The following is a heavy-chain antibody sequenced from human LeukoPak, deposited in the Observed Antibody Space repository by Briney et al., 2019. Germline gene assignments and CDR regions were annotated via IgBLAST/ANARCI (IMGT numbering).Heavy chain of an antibody. CDR2: ISSSGSTI. V-gene: IGHV3-11*01. J-gene: IGHJ3*02. Sequence: GGSLRLSCAASGFTFSDYYMSWIRQAPGKGLEWVSYISSSGSTIYYADSVKGRFTISRDNAKNSLYLQMNSLRAEDTAVYYCARDQTKGGWLQFLDAFDIWGQGTMVTVSS. D-gene: IGHD5-24*01. CDR3: ARDQTKGGWLQFLDAFDI. CDR1: GFTFSDYY.